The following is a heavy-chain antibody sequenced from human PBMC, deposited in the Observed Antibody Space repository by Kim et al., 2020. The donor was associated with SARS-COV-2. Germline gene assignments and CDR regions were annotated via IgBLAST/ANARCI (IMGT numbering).Heavy chain of an antibody. CDR1: GFTFSSYS. CDR3: AREGGGLAFDI. D-gene: IGHD1-26*01. CDR2: ISSSSSYI. V-gene: IGHV3-21*01. Sequence: GGSLRLSCAASGFTFSSYSMNWVRQAPGKGLEWVSSISSSSSYIYYADAVKGRFTISRDNAKNSLYLQMNSLRAEDTAVYYCAREGGGLAFDIWGQGTMVTVSS. J-gene: IGHJ3*02.